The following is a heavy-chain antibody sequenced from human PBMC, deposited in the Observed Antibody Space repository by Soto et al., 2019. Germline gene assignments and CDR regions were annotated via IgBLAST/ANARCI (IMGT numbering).Heavy chain of an antibody. CDR3: ARRRGVYCSSTGCDGGHDYYYSYGLDV. J-gene: IGHJ6*02. V-gene: IGHV4-31*03. Sequence: QVQLQESGPGLVKPSQTLSLTCTVSGGAISSGGYYWSWLRQHPGKGLEWIGDIYYSGSNYYNPSLKSGVTITVDTSKNQFSLQLSSVTAAGTAVCYGARRRGVYCSSTGCDGGHDYYYSYGLDVWCQGSTVTVSS. CDR2: IYYSGSN. CDR1: GGAISSGGYY. D-gene: IGHD2-2*01.